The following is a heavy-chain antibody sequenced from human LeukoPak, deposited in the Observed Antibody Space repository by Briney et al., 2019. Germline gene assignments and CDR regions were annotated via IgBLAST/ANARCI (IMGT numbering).Heavy chain of an antibody. Sequence: PGRSLRLSCAASGFTFDDYAMHWVRQAPGKGPEWVSGISWSSGSTGYADSVKGRFTISRDNAKNSLYLQMNSLRAEDTALYYCAKGDYDILTGYSDYWGQGTLVTVSS. D-gene: IGHD3-9*01. J-gene: IGHJ4*02. CDR1: GFTFDDYA. V-gene: IGHV3-9*01. CDR2: ISWSSGST. CDR3: AKGDYDILTGYSDY.